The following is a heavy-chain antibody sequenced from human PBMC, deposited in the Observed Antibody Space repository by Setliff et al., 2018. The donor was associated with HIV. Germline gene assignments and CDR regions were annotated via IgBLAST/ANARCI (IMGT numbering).Heavy chain of an antibody. CDR2: INPLGGNT. CDR1: GNTFNSYY. V-gene: IGHV1-46*02. D-gene: IGHD2-15*01. J-gene: IGHJ4*02. CDR3: AKADYCSGGSCNSRRSIDY. Sequence: ASVKVSCKASGNTFNSYYLHWVRQAPGQGLEWMGIINPLGGNTNYYAQKFQGRVTMTRDTSTSTIYMELSSLRSEETAVYYCAKADYCSGGSCNSRRSIDYWGQGTLVTVSS.